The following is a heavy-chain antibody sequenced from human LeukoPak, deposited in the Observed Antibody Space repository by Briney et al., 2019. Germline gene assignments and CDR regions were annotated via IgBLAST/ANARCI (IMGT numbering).Heavy chain of an antibody. Sequence: GGSLRLSCVASGFTFSSYSMNWVRQAPGKGLEWISYLSGSGSPIYYADSVKDRFTISRDDAKNSLFLQMNSLRVDDTAVYYCARTISPTQVVLVTSAYSYSYGMDVWGRGTTVTVSS. V-gene: IGHV3-48*04. J-gene: IGHJ6*02. D-gene: IGHD2-2*01. CDR1: GFTFSSYS. CDR3: ARTISPTQVVLVTSAYSYSYGMDV. CDR2: LSGSGSPI.